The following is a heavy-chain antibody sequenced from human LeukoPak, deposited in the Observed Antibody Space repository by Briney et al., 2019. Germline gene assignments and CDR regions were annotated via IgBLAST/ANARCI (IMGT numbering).Heavy chain of an antibody. J-gene: IGHJ4*02. Sequence: SETLSLTCTVSGGSISSSSYYWGWIRQPPGKGLEWIGSIYYSGSTYYNPSLKSRVTISVDTSENQFSLKLSSVTAADTAVYYCARREAGYSSSWPDYWGQGTLVTVSS. CDR3: ARREAGYSSSWPDY. D-gene: IGHD6-13*01. CDR2: IYYSGST. V-gene: IGHV4-39*01. CDR1: GGSISSSSYY.